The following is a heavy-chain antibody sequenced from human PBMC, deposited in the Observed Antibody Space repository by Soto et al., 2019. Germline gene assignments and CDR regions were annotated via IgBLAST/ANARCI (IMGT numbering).Heavy chain of an antibody. J-gene: IGHJ6*02. V-gene: IGHV4-34*01. D-gene: IGHD2-2*01. CDR1: GGSFSGYY. CDR2: INHSGST. Sequence: AETLSLTCAVSGGSFSGYYWSWIRRPPWKGLEWIGEINHSGSTNYNPSLKSRVTISVDTSKNQFSLKLSSVTAADTAVYYCASGMPHYYYGMDVWGQGTTVTVSS. CDR3: ASGMPHYYYGMDV.